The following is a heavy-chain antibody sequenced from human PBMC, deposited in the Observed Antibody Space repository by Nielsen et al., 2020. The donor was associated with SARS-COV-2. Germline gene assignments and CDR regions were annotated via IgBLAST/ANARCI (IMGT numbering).Heavy chain of an antibody. D-gene: IGHD5-18*01. Sequence: VRQAPGKGLEWVANIKQDGSEKYYVDSVKGRFTISRDNAKNSLYLQMNSLRAEDTAVYYCARDVVGGIQRWSYYYYYGMDVWGQGTTGTVSS. V-gene: IGHV3-7*03. CDR2: IKQDGSEK. CDR3: ARDVVGGIQRWSYYYYYGMDV. J-gene: IGHJ6*02.